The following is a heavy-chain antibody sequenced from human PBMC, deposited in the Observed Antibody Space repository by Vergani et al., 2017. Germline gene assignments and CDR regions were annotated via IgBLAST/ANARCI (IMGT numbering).Heavy chain of an antibody. V-gene: IGHV3-30-3*01. CDR1: GFTFSSYA. J-gene: IGHJ4*02. CDR2: ISYDGSNQ. D-gene: IGHD1-7*01. Sequence: QVQLVESGGGVVQPGRSLRLSCAASGFTFSSYAMQWVRQAPGKWLEWVAVISYDGSNQYYADSVKGRFTIARDNSKNTLYLQMNSLRAEDTAVYYCAGENYERSHWGQGTLVTVSS. CDR3: AGENYERSH.